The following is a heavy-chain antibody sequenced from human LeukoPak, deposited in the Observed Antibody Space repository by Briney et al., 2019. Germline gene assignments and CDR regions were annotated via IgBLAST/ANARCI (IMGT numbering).Heavy chain of an antibody. CDR1: GGSISSHF. Sequence: SETLSLTCSVSGGSISSHFWTWIRQPPGKGLEWIGYVYYSGNTNYNPSLRSRVTISIDTSKNQFSLNLKSVTAADTAIYDCAREGLAARRGAFDIWGQGTVVSVSS. D-gene: IGHD6-6*01. V-gene: IGHV4-59*11. CDR2: VYYSGNT. CDR3: AREGLAARRGAFDI. J-gene: IGHJ3*02.